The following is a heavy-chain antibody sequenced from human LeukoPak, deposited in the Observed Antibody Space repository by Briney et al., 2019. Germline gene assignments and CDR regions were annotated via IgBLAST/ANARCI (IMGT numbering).Heavy chain of an antibody. CDR2: IYYSGST. V-gene: IGHV4-59*01. Sequence: SETLSLTCTVSGGSISSYYWGWIRQPPGKGLEWIGYIYYSGSTNYNPSLKSRVTISVDTSKNQFSLKLSSVTAADTAVYYCAREGVDYDFLTIDYWGQGTLVTVSS. J-gene: IGHJ4*02. CDR1: GGSISSYY. CDR3: AREGVDYDFLTIDY. D-gene: IGHD3/OR15-3a*01.